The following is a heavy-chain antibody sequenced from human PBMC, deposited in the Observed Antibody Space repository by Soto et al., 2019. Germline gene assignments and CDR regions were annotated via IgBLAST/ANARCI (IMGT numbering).Heavy chain of an antibody. V-gene: IGHV4-4*02. J-gene: IGHJ6*02. CDR3: ARIVDQRPDDYGDYSYYYGMDV. Sequence: PSETLSLTCAVSGGSISSSNWWSWVRQPPGKGLEWIGEIYHSGSTNYNPSLKSRVTISVDKSKNKFSLKLSSVTAADTAVYYCARIVDQRPDDYGDYSYYYGMDVWGQGTTVTVSS. CDR2: IYHSGST. CDR1: GGSISSSNW. D-gene: IGHD4-17*01.